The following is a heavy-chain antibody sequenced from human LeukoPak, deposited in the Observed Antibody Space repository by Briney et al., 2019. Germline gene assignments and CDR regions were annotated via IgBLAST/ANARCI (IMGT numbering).Heavy chain of an antibody. D-gene: IGHD3-3*01. Sequence: ASVKVSCKASGYTFTSYGISWVRQAPGQGLEWMGWISAYNGNTNYAQKLQGRVTMTTDTSTSTAYMELRSLRSDDTAVYYCARAKRYYDFWSGYSSVDYWGQRTLVTVSS. CDR3: ARAKRYYDFWSGYSSVDY. CDR2: ISAYNGNT. J-gene: IGHJ4*02. CDR1: GYTFTSYG. V-gene: IGHV1-18*01.